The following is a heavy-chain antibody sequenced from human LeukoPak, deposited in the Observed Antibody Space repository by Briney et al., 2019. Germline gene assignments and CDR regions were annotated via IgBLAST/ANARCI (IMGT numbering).Heavy chain of an antibody. V-gene: IGHV1-69*01. J-gene: IGHJ4*02. Sequence: SVKVSCKASGGTFSSYAISWVRQAPGQGLEWMGGIIPIFGTANYAQKFQGRVTITADESTSTAYMELSSLRSEDTAVYYCARAKGPYYYGSGPYYFDYWGQGTLGTVSS. D-gene: IGHD3-10*01. CDR2: IIPIFGTA. CDR3: ARAKGPYYYGSGPYYFDY. CDR1: GGTFSSYA.